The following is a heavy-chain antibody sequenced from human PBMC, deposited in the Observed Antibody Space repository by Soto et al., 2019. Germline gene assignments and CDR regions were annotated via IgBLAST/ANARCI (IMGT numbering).Heavy chain of an antibody. V-gene: IGHV4-34*01. CDR1: GGSFSGYY. J-gene: IGHJ4*02. CDR2: INHSGST. Sequence: PSETLSLTCAVYGGSFSGYYWSWIRQPPGKGLEWIGEINHSGSTNYNPSLKSRVTISVDTSKNQFSLKLSSVTAADTAVYYCARTGRIAVAGTRGFGYWGQGTLVTVSS. D-gene: IGHD6-19*01. CDR3: ARTGRIAVAGTRGFGY.